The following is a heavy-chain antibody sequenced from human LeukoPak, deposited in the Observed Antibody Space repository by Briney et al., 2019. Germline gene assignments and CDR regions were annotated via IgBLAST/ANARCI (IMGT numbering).Heavy chain of an antibody. CDR1: GFTFSSYG. J-gene: IGHJ4*02. CDR3: ARDANQGDYYGSGSPSYYFDY. CDR2: IWYDGSNK. V-gene: IGHV3-33*01. Sequence: GGSLRLSCAASGFTFSSYGMHWVRQAPGKGLEWVAAIWYDGSNKYYADSVKGRVTISRDNSKNTLYLPMNSLRAEDTAVYYCARDANQGDYYGSGSPSYYFDYWGQGTLVTVSS. D-gene: IGHD3-10*01.